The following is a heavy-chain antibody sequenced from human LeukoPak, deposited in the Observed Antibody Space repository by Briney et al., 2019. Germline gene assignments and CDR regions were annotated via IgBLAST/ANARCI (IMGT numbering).Heavy chain of an antibody. CDR1: GYTFTGYY. CDR3: ARGRYSGSYYDLRYFQH. J-gene: IGHJ1*01. D-gene: IGHD1-26*01. V-gene: IGHV1-2*02. Sequence: GASVKVSCKASGYTFTGYYMHWVRQAPGQGLEWMGWINPNSGGTNYAQKFQGRVTMTRDTSISTAYMELSRLRSDDTAVYYCARGRYSGSYYDLRYFQHWGQGTLVTVSS. CDR2: INPNSGGT.